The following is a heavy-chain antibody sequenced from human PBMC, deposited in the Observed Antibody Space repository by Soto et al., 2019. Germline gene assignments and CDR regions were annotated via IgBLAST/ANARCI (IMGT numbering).Heavy chain of an antibody. J-gene: IGHJ4*02. Sequence: SETLSLTCAVYSGSFSGSYCTWTRQPPGKGLEWIGEINHSGSTNYNPSLKSRVTISVDTSKNQFSLKLSSVTAADTAVYYCARLTTSIAAHSGEDYWGQGTLVTVSS. CDR2: INHSGST. CDR3: ARLTTSIAAHSGEDY. D-gene: IGHD6-6*01. V-gene: IGHV4-34*01. CDR1: SGSFSGSY.